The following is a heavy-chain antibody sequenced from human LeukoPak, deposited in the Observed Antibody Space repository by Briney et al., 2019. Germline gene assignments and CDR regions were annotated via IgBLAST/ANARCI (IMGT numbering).Heavy chain of an antibody. D-gene: IGHD6-13*01. CDR1: GGSISRYF. J-gene: IGHJ4*02. CDR2: FSHSGGT. CDR3: ARRASSPVPYFDY. Sequence: SETLSLTCTVSGGSISRYFWSWIRQPPGKGLEWIGHFSHSGGTNYNPSLKSRVTISVDTSKNQFSLKLSSVTAADTAVYYCARRASSPVPYFDYWGQGTLVTVSS. V-gene: IGHV4-59*12.